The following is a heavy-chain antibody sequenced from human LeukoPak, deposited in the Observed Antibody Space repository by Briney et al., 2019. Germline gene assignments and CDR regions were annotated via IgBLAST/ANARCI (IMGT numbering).Heavy chain of an antibody. CDR3: VRSDDFWSGYYGY. V-gene: IGHV4-59*01. D-gene: IGHD3-3*01. CDR2: IFYSGST. J-gene: IGHJ4*02. Sequence: TSETLSLTCAVSGGSISTYCWSWLRQPPGKGLEWIGYIFYSGSTNYNPSLKRRVTISVDTSKNQFSLKLSSVTAADTAVYYCVRSDDFWSGYYGYWGQGTLVTVSS. CDR1: GGSISTYC.